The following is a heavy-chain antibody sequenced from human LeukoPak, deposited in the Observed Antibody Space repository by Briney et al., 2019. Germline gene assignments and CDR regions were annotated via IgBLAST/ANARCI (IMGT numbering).Heavy chain of an antibody. CDR3: SRGQSISAVAV. V-gene: IGHV4-38-2*02. J-gene: IGHJ4*02. CDR1: GFSISSGHY. CDR2: ISHSGTT. D-gene: IGHD6-13*01. Sequence: SETLSLTCTVSGFSISSGHYWGWTRQPPGKGLEWIASISHSGTTFYNPSLKSRVTISVDTSKNQFSLTVTSVTAADTAVYYCSRGQSISAVAVWGQGTLVTVS.